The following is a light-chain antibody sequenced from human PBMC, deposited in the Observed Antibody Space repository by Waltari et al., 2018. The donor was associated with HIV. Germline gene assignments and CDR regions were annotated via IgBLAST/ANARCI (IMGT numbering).Light chain of an antibody. J-gene: IGLJ3*02. CDR1: SSNIGSNT. CDR3: AAWYASLNGCV. V-gene: IGLV1-44*01. CDR2: SNI. Sequence: QSVLTHPPSASGTPGQRVTISCSESSSNIGSNTVNWYHQLPGTDPKLLIYSNIQRRAAVPDHVSGSKSCTSASLAISGLQSEDEADYYCAAWYASLNGCVFGGGTKLTVL.